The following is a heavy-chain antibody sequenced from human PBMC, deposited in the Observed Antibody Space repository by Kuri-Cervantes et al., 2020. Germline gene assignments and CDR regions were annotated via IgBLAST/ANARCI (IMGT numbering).Heavy chain of an antibody. D-gene: IGHD2-2*01. V-gene: IGHV1-2*02. Sequence: ASVKVSCKASGYTFTGYYMHWVRQAPGQGLEWMGWINPNSGGTKYAQKFQGRVTMTRDTSISTAYMELSRLRSDDTAVYYCARYQLLGSPDYWGQGTLVTVSS. J-gene: IGHJ4*02. CDR1: GYTFTGYY. CDR2: INPNSGGT. CDR3: ARYQLLGSPDY.